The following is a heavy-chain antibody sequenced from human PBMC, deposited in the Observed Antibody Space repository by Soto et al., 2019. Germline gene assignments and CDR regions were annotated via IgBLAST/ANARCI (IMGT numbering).Heavy chain of an antibody. CDR2: LYYSGST. V-gene: IGHV4-39*01. J-gene: IGHJ4*02. D-gene: IGHD2-21*01. CDR3: ARHIPAISISDH. CDR1: GGSISSSSYY. Sequence: QLQLQESGPGLVKPSETLSLTCTVSGGSISSSSYYWGWIRQPPGKGLEWIGSLYYSGSTYYNPSLKSRVTIAVDTSKNQFSLKLSSVTAADPAVYYWARHIPAISISDHWGQGTMGTVSS.